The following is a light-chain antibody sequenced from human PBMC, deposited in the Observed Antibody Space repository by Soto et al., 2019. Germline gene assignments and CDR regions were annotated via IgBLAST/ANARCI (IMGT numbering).Light chain of an antibody. CDR2: AAS. CDR1: QSISSY. Sequence: DIQMTQSPSSLSASVGDRVTITCRASQSISSYLNWYQQKPGKAPKLLIHAASSLESGVPSRFSGSGSGTHFTLSIRRLESEDFAVYYCQQYETSPFTFGGGTKVDIK. J-gene: IGKJ4*01. CDR3: QQYETSPFT. V-gene: IGKV1-39*01.